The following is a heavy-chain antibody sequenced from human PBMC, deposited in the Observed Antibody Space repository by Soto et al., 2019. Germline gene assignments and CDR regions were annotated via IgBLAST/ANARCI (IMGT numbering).Heavy chain of an antibody. CDR1: GYTFTCYG. CDR3: ARGTSVGSPVTGLFEL. J-gene: IGHJ5*02. Sequence: ASVKVSCKASGYTFTCYGISWVRQAPGQGLEWMGWISAYNGNTNYAQKLQGRVTMTTDTSTSTAYMELRSLRSDDTAVYYCARGTSVGSPVTGLFELWRQGTLVTVSS. D-gene: IGHD6-13*01. CDR2: ISAYNGNT. V-gene: IGHV1-18*01.